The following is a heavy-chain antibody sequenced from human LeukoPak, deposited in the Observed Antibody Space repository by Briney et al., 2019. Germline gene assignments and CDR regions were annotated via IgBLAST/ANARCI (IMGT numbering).Heavy chain of an antibody. CDR3: ARDAYCSGGSYYHFDC. V-gene: IGHV3-33*01. D-gene: IGHD2-15*01. CDR1: GFTFSYCG. Sequence: GRSLRLSCAASGFTFSYCGMHWVRQTPDKGLQGVAVIWNDGSNKYYADSVKGRFTISRDNSKNTLSLQMNSLRAEDTAVYYCARDAYCSGGSYYHFDCWGQGTLVTVSS. CDR2: IWNDGSNK. J-gene: IGHJ4*02.